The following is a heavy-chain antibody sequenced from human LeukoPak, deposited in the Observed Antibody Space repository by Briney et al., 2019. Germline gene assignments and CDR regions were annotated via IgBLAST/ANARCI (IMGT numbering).Heavy chain of an antibody. Sequence: GRSLRLSCAASGFTVSSNYMSWVRRAPGKGLEWVSVIYSGGSTHYADSVKGRFTISRDNAKTSFYLQMNSLRAEDTAVYYCARSLWPEDCWGQGTLVTVSS. CDR3: ARSLWPEDC. CDR1: GFTVSSNY. V-gene: IGHV3-53*01. CDR2: IYSGGST. D-gene: IGHD5-18*01. J-gene: IGHJ4*02.